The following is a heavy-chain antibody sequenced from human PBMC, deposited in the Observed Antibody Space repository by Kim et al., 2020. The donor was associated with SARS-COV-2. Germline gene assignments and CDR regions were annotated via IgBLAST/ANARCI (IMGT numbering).Heavy chain of an antibody. V-gene: IGHV1-2*05. D-gene: IGHD2-15*01. Sequence: ASVKVSCKASGYIFTDYYLHWVRQAPGQGLEWMGRIHPNDGGTVYAQKFQGRVTLTRDTSISTAYMEVKSDDTVVYYCARQRYCGPGNCVAGMDVWCQGT. CDR1: GYIFTDYY. CDR3: ARQRYCGPGNCVAGMDV. J-gene: IGHJ6*02. CDR2: IHPNDGGT.